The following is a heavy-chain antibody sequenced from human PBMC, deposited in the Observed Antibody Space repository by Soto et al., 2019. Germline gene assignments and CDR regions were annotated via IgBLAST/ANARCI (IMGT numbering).Heavy chain of an antibody. J-gene: IGHJ5*02. CDR1: GGSISSYY. CDR3: ARTYAVAATPWFDP. V-gene: IGHV4-59*08. CDR2: IYYSGST. D-gene: IGHD2-15*01. Sequence: QVQLQESGPGLVKPSETLSLTCTVSGGSISSYYWSWIRQPPGKGLEWIGYIYYSGSTNYNPSRKSRVTISVDTSKTQSSLKLSSVTAADTAVYYCARTYAVAATPWFDPWGQGTLVTVSS.